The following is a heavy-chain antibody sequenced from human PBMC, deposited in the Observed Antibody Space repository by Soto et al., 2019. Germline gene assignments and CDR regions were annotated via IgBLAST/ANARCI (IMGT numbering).Heavy chain of an antibody. CDR3: ARDQTQRGPKTFDY. V-gene: IGHV3-74*01. J-gene: IGHJ4*02. D-gene: IGHD5-12*01. Sequence: PGGSLRLSCAASGFTFSSYWMHWARQVPGKGLEWISRINTDGTDVIHADSVRGRFTTSRDNAKNTLYLQMNSLGVDDTGFYYCARDQTQRGPKTFDYWGQGTLVTVSS. CDR2: INTDGTDV. CDR1: GFTFSSYW.